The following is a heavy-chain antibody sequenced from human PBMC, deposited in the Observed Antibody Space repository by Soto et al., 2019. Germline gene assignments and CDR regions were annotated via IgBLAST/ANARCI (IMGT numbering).Heavy chain of an antibody. CDR1: GFTFSSYW. J-gene: IGHJ5*02. CDR3: ARGLGIRGNWFDP. V-gene: IGHV3-7*01. D-gene: IGHD7-27*01. CDR2: IKQDGSEK. Sequence: ESGGGLVQPGGSLRLSCAASGFTFSSYWMSWVRQAPGKGLEWVANIKQDGSEKYYVDSVKGRFTISRDNAKNSLYLQMNSLRAEDTAVYYCARGLGIRGNWFDPWGQGTLVTVSS.